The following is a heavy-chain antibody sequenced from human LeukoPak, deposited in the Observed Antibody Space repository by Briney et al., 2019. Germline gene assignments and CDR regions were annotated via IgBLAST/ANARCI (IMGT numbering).Heavy chain of an antibody. D-gene: IGHD3-22*01. CDR1: GGSISSGGYS. V-gene: IGHV4-30-4*07. CDR3: ARAYYDLYYYYYYMDV. CDR2: IYYSGST. Sequence: PSETLSLTCAVSGGSISSGGYSWSWIRQPPGKGLEWIGYIYYSGSTYYNPSLKSRVTISVDTSKNQFSLKLSSVTAADTAVYYCARAYYDLYYYYYYMDVWGKGTTVTVSS. J-gene: IGHJ6*03.